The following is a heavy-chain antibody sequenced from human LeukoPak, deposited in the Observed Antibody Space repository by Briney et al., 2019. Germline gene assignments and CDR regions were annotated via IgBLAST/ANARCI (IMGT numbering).Heavy chain of an antibody. CDR3: ARDGGYCSSNSCLGTFDI. CDR1: GGSISSGSYY. Sequence: SQTLSLTCTVSGGSISSGSYYWSWIRQPPGQGLEWIGFIYYSGSTNYNPSLKSRVTISVDTSKKHFSLKLSSVTAADTAVYYCARDGGYCSSNSCLGTFDIWGQGTMVTVSS. J-gene: IGHJ3*02. V-gene: IGHV4-61*03. D-gene: IGHD2-2*01. CDR2: IYYSGST.